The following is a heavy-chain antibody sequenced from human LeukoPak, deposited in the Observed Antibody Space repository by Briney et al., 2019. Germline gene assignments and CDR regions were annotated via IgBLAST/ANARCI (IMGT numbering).Heavy chain of an antibody. CDR1: GGSISSSSYY. D-gene: IGHD4-17*01. J-gene: IGHJ5*02. Sequence: SETLSLTCTVSGGSISSSSYYWGWIRQPPGKELEWIGRIYYSGSTYYNPSLKSRVTISVDTSKNQFSLKLSSVTAADTAVYYCARRATAGDYVGWFDPWGQGTLVTVSS. CDR2: IYYSGST. V-gene: IGHV4-39*01. CDR3: ARRATAGDYVGWFDP.